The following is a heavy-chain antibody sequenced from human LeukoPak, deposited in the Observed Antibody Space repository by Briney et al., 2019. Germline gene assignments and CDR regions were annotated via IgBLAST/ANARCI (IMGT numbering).Heavy chain of an antibody. CDR1: GDSINNFY. Sequence: SETLSLTCTVSGDSINNFYWSWIRQPAGKGLEWIGRVYSSGTTDYNPSLKSRVTISVDTSKNQFSLKLSSVTAADTAVYYCARRDRTLGYCSGGSCHGSSYYFDYWGQGTLVTVSS. CDR2: VYSSGTT. D-gene: IGHD2-15*01. J-gene: IGHJ4*02. V-gene: IGHV4-4*07. CDR3: ARRDRTLGYCSGGSCHGSSYYFDY.